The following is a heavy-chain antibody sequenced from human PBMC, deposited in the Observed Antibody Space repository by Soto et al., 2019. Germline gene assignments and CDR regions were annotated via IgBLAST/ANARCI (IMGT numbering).Heavy chain of an antibody. J-gene: IGHJ4*02. CDR2: IHSSGNS. D-gene: IGHD7-27*01. CDR3: ARGGGLTPNFDY. V-gene: IGHV4-59*01. CDR1: GGSISSYY. Sequence: SSETLSLTCTVSGGSISSYYWSWIRQPPGKGLEWIGYIHSSGNSNYNPSLKSRVTASADTSKNQFSLKLKSVTAADTAVYYCARGGGLTPNFDYWGQGTLVTV.